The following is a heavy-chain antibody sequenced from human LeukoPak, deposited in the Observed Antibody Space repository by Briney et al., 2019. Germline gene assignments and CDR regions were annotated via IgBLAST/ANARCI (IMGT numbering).Heavy chain of an antibody. V-gene: IGHV3-30-3*01. J-gene: IGHJ3*02. CDR1: GGSISSSS. Sequence: LSLTCTVSGGSISSSSYYWGWIRQLPGKGLEWAAVISYDGSNKYYADSVKGRFTISRDNSKNTLYLQMNSLRAEDTAVYYCARGGFSFSSWYPGDAFDIWGQGTMVTVSS. CDR2: ISYDGSNK. CDR3: ARGGFSFSSWYPGDAFDI. D-gene: IGHD6-13*01.